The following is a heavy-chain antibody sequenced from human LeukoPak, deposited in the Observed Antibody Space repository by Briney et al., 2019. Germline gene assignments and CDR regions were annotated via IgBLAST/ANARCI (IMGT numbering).Heavy chain of an antibody. CDR1: GGSISSYY. V-gene: IGHV4-4*07. Sequence: SETLSLTCTVSGGSISSYYWSWIRQPAGKGLEWIGRIYTSGSTNYNPSLKSRVTMSVDTSKNQFSLKLSSVTAADTAVYYCARVGDYGGSYYYFDYWGQGTLVTVSS. CDR3: ARVGDYGGSYYYFDY. CDR2: IYTSGST. D-gene: IGHD1-26*01. J-gene: IGHJ4*02.